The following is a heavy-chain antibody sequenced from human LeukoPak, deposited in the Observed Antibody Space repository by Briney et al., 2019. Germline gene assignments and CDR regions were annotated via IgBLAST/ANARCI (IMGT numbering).Heavy chain of an antibody. CDR3: ARGRAWGCSGGSCYSDY. Sequence: SSETLSLTCAVYGGSFSGYYWSWIRQPPGKGLEWIGEINHSGSTNYNPSLKSRVTISVDTSKNQFSLKLSSVTAADTAVYYCARGRAWGCSGGSCYSDYWGQGTLVTVSS. V-gene: IGHV4-34*01. D-gene: IGHD2-15*01. CDR1: GGSFSGYY. J-gene: IGHJ4*02. CDR2: INHSGST.